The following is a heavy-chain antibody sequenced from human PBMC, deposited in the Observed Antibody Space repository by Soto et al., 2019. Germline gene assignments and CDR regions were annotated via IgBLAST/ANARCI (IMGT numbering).Heavy chain of an antibody. V-gene: IGHV1-69*13. CDR3: ARDRLLRLFGGNYYYYYGMDV. Sequence: SVKVSCKASGGTFSSYAISWVRQAPGQGLEWMGGIVPIFGTANYAQKFQGRVTITADESTSTAYMELSSLRSEDTAVYYCARDRLLRLFGGNYYYYYGMDVWGQGTTVTVSS. CDR1: GGTFSSYA. J-gene: IGHJ6*02. D-gene: IGHD2-21*01. CDR2: IVPIFGTA.